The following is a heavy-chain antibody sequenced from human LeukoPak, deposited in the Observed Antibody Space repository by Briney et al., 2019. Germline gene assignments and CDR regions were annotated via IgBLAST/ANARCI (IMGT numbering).Heavy chain of an antibody. CDR2: INAGNGNT. Sequence: ATVKVSCKASGYTFTSYAMHWVRQAPGQRLEWMGWINAGNGNTKYSQKFQGRVTITRDTSASTAYMELSSLRSEDTAVYYCARALARNYDILTGYYPSYSWFDPWGQGTLVTVSS. V-gene: IGHV1-3*01. CDR3: ARALARNYDILTGYYPSYSWFDP. J-gene: IGHJ5*02. CDR1: GYTFTSYA. D-gene: IGHD3-9*01.